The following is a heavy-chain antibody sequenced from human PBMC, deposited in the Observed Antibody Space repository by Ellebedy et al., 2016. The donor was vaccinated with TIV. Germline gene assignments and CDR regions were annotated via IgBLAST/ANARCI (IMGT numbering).Heavy chain of an antibody. J-gene: IGHJ4*02. CDR2: ISYTGST. CDR1: GGSISSYY. CDR3: AGGYSSGWTDY. V-gene: IGHV4-59*12. D-gene: IGHD6-19*01. Sequence: MPSETLSLTCTVSGGSISSYYWSWIRQPPGKGLEWIGYISYTGSTNYNPSLKSRVTMSVDTSKNQFSLKLSSVTAADTAVYYCAGGYSSGWTDYWGQGTLVTVSS.